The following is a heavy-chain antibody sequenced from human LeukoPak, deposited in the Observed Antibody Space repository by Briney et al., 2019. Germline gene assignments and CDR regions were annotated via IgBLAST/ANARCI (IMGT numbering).Heavy chain of an antibody. CDR3: AKDHGSGWYPYYFEY. CDR2: ISGSGSST. CDR1: GFTFSSYA. J-gene: IGHJ4*02. V-gene: IGHV3-23*01. Sequence: GGSLRLSCAASGFTFSSYAMSWVRQAPGKGLEWVSAISGSGSSTYYADSVKGRFTISRDNSKNTLYLQMNSLRAEDTAVYYCAKDHGSGWYPYYFEYWGQGTLVTVSS. D-gene: IGHD6-19*01.